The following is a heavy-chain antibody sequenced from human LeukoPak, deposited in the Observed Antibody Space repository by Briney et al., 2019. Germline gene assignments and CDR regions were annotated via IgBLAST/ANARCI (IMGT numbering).Heavy chain of an antibody. Sequence: KPSETLSLTCTDSGGSISSYYWSWIRQPPGKGLEWIGYIYYSGSTNYNPSLKSRVTISVDTSKNQFSLKLSSVTAADTAVYYCARSSLPTVVTDYWGQGTLVTVSS. V-gene: IGHV4-59*01. D-gene: IGHD4-23*01. CDR2: IYYSGST. CDR1: GGSISSYY. CDR3: ARSSLPTVVTDY. J-gene: IGHJ4*02.